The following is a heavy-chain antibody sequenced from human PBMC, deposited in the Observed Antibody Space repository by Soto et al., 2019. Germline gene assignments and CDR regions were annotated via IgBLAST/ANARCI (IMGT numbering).Heavy chain of an antibody. CDR1: GGSISTSTYY. D-gene: IGHD6-6*01. CDR2: ISYSGST. CDR3: ARHRGQLAPFDY. V-gene: IGHV4-39*01. J-gene: IGHJ4*02. Sequence: SLTCTVSGGSISTSTYYWVWIRQPPGKGLEWIGSISYSGSTYYNPSLKSRVTISVDTSKNLFSLKLTSVTAADTAVYYCARHRGQLAPFDYWGQGTLVTVSS.